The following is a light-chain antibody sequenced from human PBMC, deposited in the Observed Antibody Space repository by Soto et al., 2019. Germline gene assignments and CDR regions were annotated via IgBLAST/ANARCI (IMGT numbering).Light chain of an antibody. V-gene: IGKV3-15*01. CDR2: GAS. Sequence: EIVMTQSPATLSVSPGGRATLSCRASQSISDTLAWYQQKPGQAPTLLIYGASTRAPGFPARFSGSGSGTDFTLTISSLQSADFAVCYCQQYKIWPWTFGQGNTVEIK. J-gene: IGKJ1*01. CDR3: QQYKIWPWT. CDR1: QSISDT.